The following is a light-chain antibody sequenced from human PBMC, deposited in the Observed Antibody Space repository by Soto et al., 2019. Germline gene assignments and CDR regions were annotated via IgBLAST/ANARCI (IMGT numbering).Light chain of an antibody. Sequence: QSVLTQPPSASGTPGQRVTISCSGSSSNIASNNVNWYQQLPGAAPKLLIYGNNQWPSGVPDRFSGSKSGPSASLAISGLQSQDEADYYCAAWDDSLNGVVFGGGTKLTVL. CDR3: AAWDDSLNGVV. J-gene: IGLJ2*01. V-gene: IGLV1-44*01. CDR2: GNN. CDR1: SSNIASNN.